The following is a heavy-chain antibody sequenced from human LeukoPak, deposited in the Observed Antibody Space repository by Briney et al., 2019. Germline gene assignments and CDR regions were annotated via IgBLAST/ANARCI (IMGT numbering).Heavy chain of an antibody. D-gene: IGHD3-22*01. CDR3: ARSGDSSGYSDY. Sequence: ASVKVSCKASGYTFSSYAITWVRQVPGQGLEWMGWISVYSGNTHYAQKLQGRVTMTTDTSTSTAYMELRSLRSDDTAVYYCARSGDSSGYSDYWGQGTLVTVSS. V-gene: IGHV1-18*01. CDR2: ISVYSGNT. CDR1: GYTFSSYA. J-gene: IGHJ4*02.